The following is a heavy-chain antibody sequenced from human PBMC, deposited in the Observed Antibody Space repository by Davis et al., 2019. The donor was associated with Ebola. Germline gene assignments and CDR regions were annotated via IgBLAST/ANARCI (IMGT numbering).Heavy chain of an antibody. V-gene: IGHV1-2*04. CDR3: ARAFVPAAILGGYYGMDV. Sequence: ASVKVSCKASGYTFTGYYMHWVQQAPGQGLEWMGWINPNSGGTNYAQKFQGWVTMTRDTSISTAYMELSRLRSDDTAVYYCARAFVPAAILGGYYGMDVWGQGTTVTVSS. CDR2: INPNSGGT. CDR1: GYTFTGYY. D-gene: IGHD2-2*02. J-gene: IGHJ6*02.